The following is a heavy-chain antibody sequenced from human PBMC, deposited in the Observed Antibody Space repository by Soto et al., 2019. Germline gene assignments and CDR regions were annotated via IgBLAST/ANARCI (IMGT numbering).Heavy chain of an antibody. CDR1: GGSVSSSGNY. CDR3: ARVRDVYDSSGYYYVGNWFDP. Sequence: PSETLSLTCTVSGGSVSSSGNYWGWIRQPPGKGLEWIGCIYYSGSTYYNPSLKSRVTISVDTSKKQFSLKLSSVTAADTAVYYCARVRDVYDSSGYYYVGNWFDPWGQGTLVTVSS. J-gene: IGHJ5*02. CDR2: IYYSGST. D-gene: IGHD3-22*01. V-gene: IGHV4-39*07.